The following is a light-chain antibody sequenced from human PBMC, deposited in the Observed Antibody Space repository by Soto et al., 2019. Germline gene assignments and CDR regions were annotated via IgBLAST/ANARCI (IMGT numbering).Light chain of an antibody. CDR1: SSNIGAGYD. CDR3: QSYDTSLSGVI. J-gene: IGLJ2*01. Sequence: VLTQTPSVSGAPGQKITMSCTGSSSNIGAGYDVHWYQQVPGAAPRLLIYADNNRPSGVPDRFSASKSGTSASLAITGLQGEDEANYYCQSYDTSLSGVIFGAGTKLTVL. CDR2: ADN. V-gene: IGLV1-40*01.